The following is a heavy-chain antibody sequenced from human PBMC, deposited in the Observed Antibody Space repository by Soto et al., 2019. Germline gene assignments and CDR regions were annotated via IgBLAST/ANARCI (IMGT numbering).Heavy chain of an antibody. J-gene: IGHJ4*02. CDR3: ASKRGNYLDY. CDR2: IYHSGST. V-gene: IGHV4-30-2*01. CDR1: GGAIYSGVYS. D-gene: IGHD3-16*01. Sequence: SETLSLTCAVFGGAIYSGVYSWSWIRQPPGKGLEWIGYIYHSGSTYYNPPLKSRVTISVDTSKNQFSLKLSSVTAADTAVYYCASKRGNYLDYWGRGALVTVSS.